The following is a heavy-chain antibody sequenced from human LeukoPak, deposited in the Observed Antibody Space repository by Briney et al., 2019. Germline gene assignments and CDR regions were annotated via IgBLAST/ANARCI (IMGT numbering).Heavy chain of an antibody. V-gene: IGHV3-64D*06. CDR3: VKDQSGSGRW. J-gene: IGHJ4*02. CDR1: GFTFSTYG. D-gene: IGHD3-10*01. CDR2: ISSDGGST. Sequence: GGSLRLSCSASGFTFSTYGMHWVRQAPGKGLEYVSSISSDGGSTYYADSVKGRLTISRDNSKNTLYLQVNSLRPEDTAVYYCVKDQSGSGRWWGQGTLVTVSA.